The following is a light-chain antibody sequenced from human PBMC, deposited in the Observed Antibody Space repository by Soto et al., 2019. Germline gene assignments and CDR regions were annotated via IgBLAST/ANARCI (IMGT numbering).Light chain of an antibody. CDR1: QSVSSY. CDR2: DAS. V-gene: IGKV3-11*01. CDR3: QQRSNWPPMLT. Sequence: EIMLTQSPATLSLSPGERATLSCRASQSVSSYLAWYQQKPGQAPRLLIYDASNRATGIPARFSGSGSGTDFTLTISSLEPEDFAVYYCQQRSNWPPMLTLGQGTRLEIK. J-gene: IGKJ5*01.